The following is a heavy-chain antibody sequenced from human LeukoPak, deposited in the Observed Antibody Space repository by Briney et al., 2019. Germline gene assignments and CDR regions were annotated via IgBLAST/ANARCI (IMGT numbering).Heavy chain of an antibody. D-gene: IGHD3-10*01. CDR1: GYTFSGYY. CDR2: INPNSGDT. Sequence: GASVKVSCKASGYTFSGYYLHWVRQAPGQGLEWMGWINPNSGDTGYAQRFQGRVTMTRDTSTSTVYMELSRLRSEDTAVYFCARRGYFYGSGSYYPLDSWGQGTLVTVSS. V-gene: IGHV1-2*02. J-gene: IGHJ4*02. CDR3: ARRGYFYGSGSYYPLDS.